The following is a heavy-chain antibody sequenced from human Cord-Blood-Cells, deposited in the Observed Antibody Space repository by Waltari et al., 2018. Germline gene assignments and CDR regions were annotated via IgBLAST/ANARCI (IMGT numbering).Heavy chain of an antibody. CDR2: IIPSFGTA. Sequence: QVQLVQSGAEVKKPGSSVKVSCKASGGTFSSYAISWVRQAPGQGLEWRGGIIPSFGTANYAQKCQGRVTITADESTSTAYMELSSLRSEDTAVYYCASRKATYYDYGMDVWGQGTTVTVSS. J-gene: IGHJ6*02. CDR3: ASRKATYYDYGMDV. CDR1: GGTFSSYA. V-gene: IGHV1-69*12.